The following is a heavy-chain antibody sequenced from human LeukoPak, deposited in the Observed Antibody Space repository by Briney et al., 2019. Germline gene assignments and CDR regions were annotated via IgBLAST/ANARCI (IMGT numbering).Heavy chain of an antibody. D-gene: IGHD1/OR15-1a*01. CDR1: GGTFGSYA. V-gene: IGHV1-69*13. J-gene: IGHJ6*02. CDR3: ARAKLEHLGPHYYGMDV. CDR2: IIPIFGTA. Sequence: SVKVSCKASGGTFGSYAISWVRQAPGQGLEWMGGIIPIFGTANYAQKFQGRVTITADESTSTAYMELSSLRSEDTAVYYCARAKLEHLGPHYYGMDVWGQGTTVTVSS.